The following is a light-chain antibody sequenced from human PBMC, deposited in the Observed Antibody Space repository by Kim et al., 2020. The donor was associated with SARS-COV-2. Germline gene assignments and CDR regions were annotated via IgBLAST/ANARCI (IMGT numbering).Light chain of an antibody. CDR1: SGSIAINY. J-gene: IGLJ3*02. CDR2: EDN. V-gene: IGLV6-57*01. CDR3: QSYDSRNQV. Sequence: GKTVPRSCPCSSGSIAINYVHWYQQRPGSSPTTVIYEDNQRPSGVPDRFSCSIDSSSNSASLTISGLKTEDEAYYNCQSYDSRNQVFGGGTQLTVL.